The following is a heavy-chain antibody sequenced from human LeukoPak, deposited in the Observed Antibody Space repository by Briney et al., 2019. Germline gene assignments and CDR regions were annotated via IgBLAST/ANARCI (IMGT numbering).Heavy chain of an antibody. CDR2: LYRAGAT. CDR1: GFTVRTTY. D-gene: IGHD3-16*01. V-gene: IGHV3-53*04. CDR3: ARGDYYDDCGYSA. Sequence: GGSLRLSCDVSGFTVRTTYMIWVRQPPGKGLEWVSILYRAGATYYADAVKGRFTISRHDSKNTLFLHMDGLRPEDTAVYYCARGDYYDDCGYSAWGQGTLVTVSA. J-gene: IGHJ5*02.